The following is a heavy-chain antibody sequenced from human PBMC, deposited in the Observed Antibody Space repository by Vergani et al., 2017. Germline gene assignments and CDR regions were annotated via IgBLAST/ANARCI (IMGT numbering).Heavy chain of an antibody. CDR2: VSGSSATP. CDR1: GFSFPGYA. J-gene: IGHJ4*02. V-gene: IGHV3-23*01. D-gene: IGHD5-12*01. Sequence: EVQLLESGGGLVQPGGSLRLSCEASGFSFPGYAMSWVRQAPGKGLEWVSSVSGSSATPYYAEPVKGRFIISRDNSKNTLHLQMNSLRADDTAVFYCTKGNRGYTGYFFDYWGQGTLATVSS. CDR3: TKGNRGYTGYFFDY.